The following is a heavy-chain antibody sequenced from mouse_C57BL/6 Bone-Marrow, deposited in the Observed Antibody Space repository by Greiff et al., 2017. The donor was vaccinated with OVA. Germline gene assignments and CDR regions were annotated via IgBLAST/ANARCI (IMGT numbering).Heavy chain of an antibody. J-gene: IGHJ1*03. CDR2: GQGLEWIG. V-gene: IGHV1-87*01. CDR1: YTFSRRVH. Sequence: QVQLHQSGPELARPWASVKISCQAFYTFSRRVHFAIRDTNYWMQWVKQRPGQGLEWIGAIYPGNGDTSYNQKFKGKATLTADKSSSTAYMQLSSLTSEDSAVYYCAVYDGYYESDWYFDVWGTGTTVTVSS. D-gene: IGHD2-3*01. CDR3: SEDSAVYYCAVYDGYYESDWYFDV.